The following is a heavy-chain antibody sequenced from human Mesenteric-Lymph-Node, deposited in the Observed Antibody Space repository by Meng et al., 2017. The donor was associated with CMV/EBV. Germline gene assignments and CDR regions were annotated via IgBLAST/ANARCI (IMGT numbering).Heavy chain of an antibody. J-gene: IGHJ4*02. V-gene: IGHV3-74*01. CDR2: INRDGSST. Sequence: GESLKISCVVSDFTSSPSWMSWVRQAPGKGLVWVSRINRDGSSTSYADSVKGRFTISRDISKNTLFLQMNSLRAEDSAVYYCAGARDIVVVPAGSFDFWGQGTLVTVSS. CDR3: AGARDIVVVPAGSFDF. CDR1: DFTSSPSW. D-gene: IGHD2-2*01.